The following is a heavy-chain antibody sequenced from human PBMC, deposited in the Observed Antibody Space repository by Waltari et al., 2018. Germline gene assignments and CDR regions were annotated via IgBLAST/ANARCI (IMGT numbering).Heavy chain of an antibody. D-gene: IGHD4-17*01. Sequence: QLHLQESGPGLLKPSETLSLTCAVSGYSISGGDFWGWIRQPPGKGLEWIGSIYPGGDTYFNPSLESRVTISVDTSKNQFSLQLSSVTAADTAMYYCARVGDYRGFYWGQGIFVTVSS. CDR1: GYSISGGDF. CDR2: IYPGGDT. J-gene: IGHJ4*02. V-gene: IGHV4-38-2*01. CDR3: ARVGDYRGFY.